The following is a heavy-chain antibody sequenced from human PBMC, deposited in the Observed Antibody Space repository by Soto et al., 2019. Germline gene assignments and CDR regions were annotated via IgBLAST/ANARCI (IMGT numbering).Heavy chain of an antibody. Sequence: PGGSLRLSCAASGFTFSTYAMSWVRQTPGKGLEWVSAISGSPSSTYYADSVKGRFTISRDNSKKTLFLQMSSLRAEDTAVYYCAKDGYDSSGHLYYSDYSGQGPLVTLSS. CDR1: GFTFSTYA. CDR3: AKDGYDSSGHLYYSDY. V-gene: IGHV3-23*01. D-gene: IGHD3-22*01. J-gene: IGHJ4*02. CDR2: ISGSPSST.